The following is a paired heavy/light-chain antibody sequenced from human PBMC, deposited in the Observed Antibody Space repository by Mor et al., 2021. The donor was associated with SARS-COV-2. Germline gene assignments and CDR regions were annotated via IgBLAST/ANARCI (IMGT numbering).Heavy chain of an antibody. CDR3: AKAIGEWIQLWFGFDY. J-gene: IGHJ4*02. CDR2: ISYDGSNI. V-gene: IGHV3-30*18. D-gene: IGHD5-18*01. CDR1: GFTFSNYG. Sequence: QVQLVESGGGVVQPGRSLRLSCAASGFTFSNYGMHWVRQAPGKGLEWVAVISYDGSNIHYADSVRGRVTISRDNSKNTVYLQMNSLRAEDTAVYYCAKAIGEWIQLWFGFDYWGQGTLVTVSS.
Light chain of an antibody. V-gene: IGLV2-14*01. J-gene: IGLJ1*01. CDR2: EVS. Sequence: QSALTQPASVSGSPGQSITISCIGTSSDVGAYNYVSWYQHHPGKAPKLIIYEVSDRPSGVSHRFSGSKSGNTASLTISGLRAEDEADYYCTSYTSSSTHVFGTGTKVTVL. CDR3: TSYTSSSTHV. CDR1: SSDVGAYNY.